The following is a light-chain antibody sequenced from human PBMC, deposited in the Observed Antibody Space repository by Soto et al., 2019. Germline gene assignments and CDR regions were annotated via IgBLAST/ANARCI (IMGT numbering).Light chain of an antibody. J-gene: IGKJ5*01. CDR3: QQSYSTPIT. CDR2: GAS. CDR1: QSVSSN. Sequence: EIVMTQSPATLPVSPGERATLSCRASQSVSSNLAWYQQKPGQAPRFLIYGASTRATGIPARFSGSGSGTEFTLTISSLQSEDFATYYCQQSYSTPITFGQGTRLEIK. V-gene: IGKV3-15*01.